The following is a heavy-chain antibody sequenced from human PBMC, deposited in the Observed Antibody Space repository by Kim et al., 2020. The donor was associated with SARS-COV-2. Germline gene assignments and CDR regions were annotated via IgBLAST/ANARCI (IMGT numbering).Heavy chain of an antibody. Sequence: SETLSLTCTVSGGSVSSGSYYWSWIRQPPGKGLEWIGYIYYSGSTNYNPSLKSRVTISVDTSKNQFSLKLSSVTAADTAVYYCARGGVAAAGENWGQGTLVTVSS. CDR3: ARGGVAAAGEN. CDR2: IYYSGST. J-gene: IGHJ4*02. D-gene: IGHD6-13*01. CDR1: GGSVSSGSYY. V-gene: IGHV4-61*01.